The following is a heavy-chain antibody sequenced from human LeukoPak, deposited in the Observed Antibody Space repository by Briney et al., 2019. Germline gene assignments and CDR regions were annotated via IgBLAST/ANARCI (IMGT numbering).Heavy chain of an antibody. CDR3: ARGRVTATSATSY. Sequence: SETLSLTCAVYSGSLSGYYWSWIRQPPGKGLEWIGEIIHSGSTNYNPSLKSRVTISIDTSMNHFSLRLSSVTAADTAVYYCARGRVTATSATSYWGQGTLVTVSS. V-gene: IGHV4-34*01. CDR2: IIHSGST. J-gene: IGHJ4*02. D-gene: IGHD2-21*02. CDR1: SGSLSGYY.